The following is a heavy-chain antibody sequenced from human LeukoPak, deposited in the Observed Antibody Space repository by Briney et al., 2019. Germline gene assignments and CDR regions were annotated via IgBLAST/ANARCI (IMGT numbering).Heavy chain of an antibody. CDR1: GYTLTELS. V-gene: IGHV1-24*01. Sequence: ASVKVSCKVSGYTLTELSMHWVRQAPGKGLEWMGGFDPEDGETIYAQKFQGRVTMTEDTSTDTAYMELSSLRSEDTAVYYCATDRPRGLLWFGGVIPYMDVWGKGTTVTISS. CDR3: ATDRPRGLLWFGGVIPYMDV. CDR2: FDPEDGET. J-gene: IGHJ6*03. D-gene: IGHD3-10*01.